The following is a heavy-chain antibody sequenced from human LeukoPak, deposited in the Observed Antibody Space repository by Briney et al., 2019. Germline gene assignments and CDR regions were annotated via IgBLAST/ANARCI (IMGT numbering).Heavy chain of an antibody. V-gene: IGHV3-66*01. D-gene: IGHD6-19*01. CDR2: IYSGGST. J-gene: IGHJ3*01. CDR1: GFTVSSNY. Sequence: PGGSLRLSCAASGFTVSSNYMSWVRQAPGKGLEWVSVIYSGGSTYYADSVKGRFTISRDNSKNTLYLQMNSLRAEDTAVYYCAKDPTTAVAGALNWGQGTMVTVSS. CDR3: AKDPTTAVAGALN.